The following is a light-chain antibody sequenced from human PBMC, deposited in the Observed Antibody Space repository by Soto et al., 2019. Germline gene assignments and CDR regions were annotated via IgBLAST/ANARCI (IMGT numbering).Light chain of an antibody. CDR1: SSDVGGYNY. CDR2: AVT. J-gene: IGLJ1*01. Sequence: QSALTQPASVSGSPGQSITISCTGTSSDVGGYNYVSWYQQHPGKAPKLIIYAVTNRPSGVSIRFSGSKSGNTASLTISGLQAEEEADYYCCSYTSSTTDVFGPGTKATVL. V-gene: IGLV2-14*01. CDR3: CSYTSSTTDV.